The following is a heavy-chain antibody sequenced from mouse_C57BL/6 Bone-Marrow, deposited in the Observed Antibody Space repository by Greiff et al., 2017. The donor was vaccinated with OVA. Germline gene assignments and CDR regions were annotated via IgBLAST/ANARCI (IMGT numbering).Heavy chain of an antibody. CDR3: NYGSSYYYAMDY. J-gene: IGHJ4*01. CDR2: IDPETGGT. D-gene: IGHD1-1*01. Sequence: QVQLQQSGAELVRPGASVTLSCKASVYTFTDYEMHWVKQTPVHGLEWIGAIDPETGGTAYNQKFKGKAILTADKSSSTAYMELRSLTSEDSAVYYCNYGSSYYYAMDYWGQGTSVTVSS. CDR1: VYTFTDYE. V-gene: IGHV1-15*01.